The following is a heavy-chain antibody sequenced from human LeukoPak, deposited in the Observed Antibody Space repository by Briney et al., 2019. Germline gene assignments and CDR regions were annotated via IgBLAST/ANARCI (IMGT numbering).Heavy chain of an antibody. V-gene: IGHV4-34*01. D-gene: IGHD3-10*01. J-gene: IGHJ4*02. CDR2: INHSGST. Sequence: SETLSLTCAVYGGSFRGYYWSWIRQPPGKGLEWIGEINHSGSTNYNPSLKSRVTISVDTSKNQFSLKLSSVTAADTAVYYCARGGRILWSPAGYFDYWGQGTLVTVSS. CDR1: GGSFRGYY. CDR3: ARGGRILWSPAGYFDY.